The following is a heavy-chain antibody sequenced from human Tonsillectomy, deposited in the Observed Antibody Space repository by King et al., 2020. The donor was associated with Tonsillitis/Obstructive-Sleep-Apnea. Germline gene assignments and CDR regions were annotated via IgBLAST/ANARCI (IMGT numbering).Heavy chain of an antibody. CDR2: ISSGSAYT. CDR1: GXSXXXXY. CDR3: ARGVGHLGGSXXC. V-gene: IGHV3-11*05. Sequence: VQLVESGGGLVKPGGSLRXSXAXSGXSXXXXYMXWIRRAPGRGLEWLSFISSGSAYTDYADSVRGRFTISRDNVNNSLFLQRDGLRAEDTAVYSCARGVGHLGGSXXCWGQGTLVTVSS. J-gene: IGHJ4*02. D-gene: IGHD2-15*01.